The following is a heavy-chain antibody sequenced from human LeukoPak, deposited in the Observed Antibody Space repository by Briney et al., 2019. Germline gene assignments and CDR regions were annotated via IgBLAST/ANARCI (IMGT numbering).Heavy chain of an antibody. CDR2: ISGSGGST. CDR3: AKQGRDWLRDYYYYMDV. Sequence: GGSLRLSCAASGFTFSSYSMNWVRQAPGKGLEWVSAISGSGGSTYYADSVKGRFTISRDNSKNTLYLQMNSLRAEDTAVYYCAKQGRDWLRDYYYYMDVWGKGTTVTISS. J-gene: IGHJ6*03. V-gene: IGHV3-23*01. CDR1: GFTFSSYS. D-gene: IGHD3-9*01.